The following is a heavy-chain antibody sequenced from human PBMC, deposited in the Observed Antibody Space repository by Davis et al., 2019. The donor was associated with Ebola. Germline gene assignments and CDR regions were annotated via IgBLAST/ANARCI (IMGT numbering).Heavy chain of an antibody. CDR3: ASTGFDY. Sequence: GESLKISCAASRFTFHIYGMHWVRQAPGKGLEWVAVISYDGSNKYYADSVKGRFTISRDNSKNTLYLQMNSLRAEDTAVYYCASTGFDYWGQGTLVTVSS. CDR1: RFTFHIYG. J-gene: IGHJ4*02. D-gene: IGHD1-14*01. CDR2: ISYDGSNK. V-gene: IGHV3-30*19.